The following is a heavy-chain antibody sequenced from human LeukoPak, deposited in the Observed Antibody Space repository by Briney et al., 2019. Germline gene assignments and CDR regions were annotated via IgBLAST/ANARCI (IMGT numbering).Heavy chain of an antibody. Sequence: AASVKVSCKASGYTFTTYGVSWVRQAPGQGLEWMGWISGYDGNTNYAQKLRGRVTMTTGTSTSTAYMDLRSLRSDDTALYYCARTVTTSSYYFDYWGQGTLVTVSS. V-gene: IGHV1-18*01. CDR3: ARTVTTSSYYFDY. J-gene: IGHJ4*02. CDR1: GYTFTTYG. D-gene: IGHD4-17*01. CDR2: ISGYDGNT.